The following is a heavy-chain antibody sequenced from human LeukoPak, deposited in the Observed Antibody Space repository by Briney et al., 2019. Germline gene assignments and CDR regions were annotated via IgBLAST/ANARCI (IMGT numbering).Heavy chain of an antibody. J-gene: IGHJ5*02. CDR3: ARIAIPGGHYFDP. Sequence: GASVKVSCKASGYSFTDYSMHWVRQAPGQGLEWMGWINPNSGGTDYAQEFRGRVTMTRDTSISTAYMELSRLRSDDTAVYYCARIAIPGGHYFDPWGQGTLVTVSS. CDR1: GYSFTDYS. D-gene: IGHD2-8*02. CDR2: INPNSGGT. V-gene: IGHV1-2*02.